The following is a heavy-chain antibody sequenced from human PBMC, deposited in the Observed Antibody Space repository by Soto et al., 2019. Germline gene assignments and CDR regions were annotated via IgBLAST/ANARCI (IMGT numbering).Heavy chain of an antibody. CDR1: GASISSYF. CDR3: AREAGPDRWFDP. CDR2: ISTSGTT. J-gene: IGHJ5*02. V-gene: IGHV4-4*07. Sequence: LSLTCTVSGASISSYFWTWIRQPAGKGLDWIGRISTSGTTNYNPSLKSRVTMSVDTSKNHFSLNLSSVTAADTAVYYCAREAGPDRWFDPWGQGTMVTVYS. D-gene: IGHD6-19*01.